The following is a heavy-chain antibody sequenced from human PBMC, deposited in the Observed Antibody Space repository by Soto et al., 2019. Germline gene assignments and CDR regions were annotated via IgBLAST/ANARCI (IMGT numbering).Heavy chain of an antibody. J-gene: IGHJ6*03. CDR3: ARGDCVGGTCYALAGSFYYDMDV. CDR1: GFTFSNYW. CDR2: INSDGSVS. D-gene: IGHD2-15*01. V-gene: IGHV3-74*02. Sequence: EVQLVESGGGLVQPGGSLRLSCAASGFTFSNYWMYWVRQAPGKGLEWVSRINSDGSVSSYADSVKGRLTISRDNVKNTLYLQKDSLRAEYTAVYYCARGDCVGGTCYALAGSFYYDMDVWGKGTTVTVFS.